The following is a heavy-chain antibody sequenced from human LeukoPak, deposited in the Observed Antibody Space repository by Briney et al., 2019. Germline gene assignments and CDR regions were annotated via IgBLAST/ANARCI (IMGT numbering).Heavy chain of an antibody. V-gene: IGHV3-23*01. D-gene: IGHD1-26*01. CDR2: IFGSGGTT. CDR3: AHNKSGSYKFDY. J-gene: IGHJ4*02. Sequence: GGSLRLSYAASAFTFNNYAMSWVRQAPGKGLEWVSGIFGSGGTTYYADSVKGRFTISRDNSKNTVYLQMHSLRAEDTAVYYCAHNKSGSYKFDYWGQGTLVTVSS. CDR1: AFTFNNYA.